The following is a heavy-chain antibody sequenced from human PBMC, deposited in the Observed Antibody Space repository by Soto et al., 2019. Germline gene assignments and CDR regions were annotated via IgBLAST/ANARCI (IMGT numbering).Heavy chain of an antibody. V-gene: IGHV1-8*01. J-gene: IGHJ4*02. CDR2: MNPNSGNT. CDR1: GYTFTSYG. CDR3: ARGPHGRYFFDY. Sequence: ASVKVSCKASGYTFTSYGINWVRQATGQGLEWMGWMNPNSGNTGYAQKFQGRVTMTRNTSISTAYMELSSLRSEDTAVYYCARGPHGRYFFDYWGQGTLVTVSS.